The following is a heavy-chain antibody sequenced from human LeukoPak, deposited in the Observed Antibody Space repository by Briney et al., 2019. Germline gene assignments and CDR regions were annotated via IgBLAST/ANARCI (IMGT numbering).Heavy chain of an antibody. D-gene: IGHD3-10*01. CDR1: GFTFDDYA. CDR3: AKDIYYGSGSYYNRRAFDI. Sequence: TRGSLRLSCAASGFTFDDYAMHWVRQAPGKGLEWVSGISWNSGSIGYADSVKGRFAISRDNAKNSLYLQMNSLRAEDTALYYCAKDIYYGSGSYYNRRAFDIWGQGTMVTVSS. CDR2: ISWNSGSI. V-gene: IGHV3-9*01. J-gene: IGHJ3*02.